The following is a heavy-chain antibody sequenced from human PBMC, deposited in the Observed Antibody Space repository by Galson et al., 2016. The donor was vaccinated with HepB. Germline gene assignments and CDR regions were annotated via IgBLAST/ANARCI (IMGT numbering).Heavy chain of an antibody. J-gene: IGHJ6*02. CDR2: ILYDASDK. Sequence: SLRLSCAASGFTFSWFGMHWVRQAPGKGLEWVAAISYDGVAVILYDASDKYYADSVKGRFTISRDNAKNSLYLQMNSLRAEDTALYFCVRRRTIYFGYAMDVWGQGTTVTVSS. V-gene: IGHV3-30*03. CDR3: VRRRTIYFGYAMDV. D-gene: IGHD3-3*01. CDR1: GFTFSWFG.